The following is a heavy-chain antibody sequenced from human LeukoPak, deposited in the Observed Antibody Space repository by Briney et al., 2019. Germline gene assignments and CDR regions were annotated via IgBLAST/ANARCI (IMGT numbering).Heavy chain of an antibody. CDR3: ATFGNYDFWSGYYLIGIIDY. V-gene: IGHV1-8*02. CDR1: GYTFTSYD. Sequence: ASVKVSCKASGYTFTSYDINWVRQATGQGLEWMGWMNPNSANTGYAEKFQGRVTITADTSTDTAYMELSSLRSEDTAVYYCATFGNYDFWSGYYLIGIIDYWGQGTLVTVSS. D-gene: IGHD3-3*01. CDR2: MNPNSANT. J-gene: IGHJ4*02.